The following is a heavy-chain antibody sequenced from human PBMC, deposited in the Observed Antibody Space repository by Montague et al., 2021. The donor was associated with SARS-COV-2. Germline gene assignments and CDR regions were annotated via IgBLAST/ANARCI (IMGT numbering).Heavy chain of an antibody. V-gene: IGHV3-74*01. J-gene: IGHJ1*01. CDR2: LNEDGRIT. CDR3: VRDLAGVRGY. D-gene: IGHD5-12*01. Sequence: SRRLSCAASGFDFIRNWMHWVRQAPGEGLVWVSHLNEDGRITNYADSVRGRFTISRDNAQNILYLQMNSLRVEDTAVHYCVRDLAGVRGYWGPGTLVTVSS. CDR1: GFDFIRNW.